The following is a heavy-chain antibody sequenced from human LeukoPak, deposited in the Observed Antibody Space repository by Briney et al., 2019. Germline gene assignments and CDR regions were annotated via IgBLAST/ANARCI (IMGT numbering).Heavy chain of an antibody. J-gene: IGHJ6*02. Sequence: ASVKVSCKASGYTFTSYDINWVRQATRQGLEWMGWMNPNSGNTGYAQKFQGRVTMTRNTSISTAYMELSSLRSEDTAVYYCARWDPRAYYYGMDVWGQGTTVTVSS. CDR1: GYTFTSYD. V-gene: IGHV1-8*01. D-gene: IGHD1-26*01. CDR3: ARWDPRAYYYGMDV. CDR2: MNPNSGNT.